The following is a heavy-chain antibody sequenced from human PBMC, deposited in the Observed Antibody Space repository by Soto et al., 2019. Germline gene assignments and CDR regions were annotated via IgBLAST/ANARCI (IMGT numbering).Heavy chain of an antibody. CDR1: GDSVSSNSAA. J-gene: IGHJ6*02. CDR3: ERLLLRFLEWTGVLYHYYGMDV. CDR2: TYYRSKWYN. D-gene: IGHD3-3*01. V-gene: IGHV6-1*01. Sequence: SQTLSLTCAISGDSVSSNSAAWNWIRQSPSRGLEWLGRTYYRSKWYNDYAVSVKSRITINPDTSKNQFSLQLNSVTPEDTAVYYCERLLLRFLEWTGVLYHYYGMDVWDPGTTVTVSS.